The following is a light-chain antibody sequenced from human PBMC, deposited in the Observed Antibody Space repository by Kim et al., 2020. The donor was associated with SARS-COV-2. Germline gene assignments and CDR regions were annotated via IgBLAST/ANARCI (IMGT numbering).Light chain of an antibody. J-gene: IGLJ3*02. CDR1: SGHTPYA. CDR2: LNSDGSH. CDR3: QTWATGIRV. V-gene: IGLV4-69*02. Sequence: SSKITCTLSSGHTPYAVAWLQERPGKGLRHWMKLNSDGSHSKGDGIPDRFSGSSSGAERYLTISSLQSEDEADYYCQTWATGIRVFGGGTQLTVL.